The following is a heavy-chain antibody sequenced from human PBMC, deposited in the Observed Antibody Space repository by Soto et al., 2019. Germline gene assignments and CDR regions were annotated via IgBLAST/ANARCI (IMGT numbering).Heavy chain of an antibody. V-gene: IGHV1-2*04. CDR1: GYTFTGSY. J-gene: IGHJ6*02. Sequence: GAPMKVSFKASGYTFTGSYMHWVRQAPGQGLEWMGWINPNSGGTNYAQKFQGWVTMTRDTSISTAYMELSRLRSDDTAMYYCARPGYSDYGMDIWGQGTTVTVSS. CDR3: ARPGYSDYGMDI. CDR2: INPNSGGT. D-gene: IGHD1-26*01.